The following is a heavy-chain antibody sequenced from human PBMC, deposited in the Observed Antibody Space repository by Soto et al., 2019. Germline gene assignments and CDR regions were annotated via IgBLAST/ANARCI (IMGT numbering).Heavy chain of an antibody. CDR2: ITGRDDGT. Sequence: EVQLLESGGGLLQPGGSLRLSCAASGFSFSSYAMSWVRQAPGKGLEWVSTITGRDDGTYYADSLKGRLTISRDTSKDTLYLQMNSLRAEVTAVYYCAKVAYSCGSAVFDYWGQGTLVTVSS. V-gene: IGHV3-23*01. J-gene: IGHJ4*02. CDR3: AKVAYSCGSAVFDY. CDR1: GFSFSSYA. D-gene: IGHD6-19*01.